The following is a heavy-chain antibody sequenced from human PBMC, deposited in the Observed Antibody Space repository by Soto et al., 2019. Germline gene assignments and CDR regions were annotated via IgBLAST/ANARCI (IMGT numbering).Heavy chain of an antibody. V-gene: IGHV1-69*06. CDR1: RGTFSSYA. J-gene: IGHJ6*02. CDR3: ARGYDFWSGYYTSRARYYYYGMDV. Sequence: SVKVSFKASRGTFSSYAISWVRQAPGQGLEWMGGIIPIFGTANYAQKFQGRVTITADKSTSTAYMELSSLRSEDTAVYYCARGYDFWSGYYTSRARYYYYGMDVWGQGTTVTVSS. CDR2: IIPIFGTA. D-gene: IGHD3-3*01.